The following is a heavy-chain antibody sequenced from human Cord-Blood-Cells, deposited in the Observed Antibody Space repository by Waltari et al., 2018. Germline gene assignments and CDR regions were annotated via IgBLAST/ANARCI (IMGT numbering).Heavy chain of an antibody. CDR2: IKQDGSEK. CDR3: ARGRSSFFDY. Sequence: EVQLVESGAGLVQPGGSLRLSCAASGFTFSSYWMSWVRQAQGKGVEWVANIKQDGSEKDYVDSVKGRFTISRDNAKNSLYLQMNSLRAEDTAVYYCARGRSSFFDYWGQGTLVTVSS. D-gene: IGHD6-6*01. CDR1: GFTFSSYW. J-gene: IGHJ4*02. V-gene: IGHV3-7*01.